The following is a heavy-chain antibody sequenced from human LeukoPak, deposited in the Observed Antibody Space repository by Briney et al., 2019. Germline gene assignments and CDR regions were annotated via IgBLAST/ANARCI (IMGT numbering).Heavy chain of an antibody. CDR3: ARAIAAAGTWQDFDY. Sequence: GASVKVSCKASGYTFTSYYMHWVRQAPGQGLEWMGIINPSGGSTSYAQKFQGRVTMTRDTSTSTVYMELSSLRSEDTAVYYCARAIAAAGTWQDFDYWGQGTQVTVSS. D-gene: IGHD6-13*01. V-gene: IGHV1-46*01. CDR2: INPSGGST. CDR1: GYTFTSYY. J-gene: IGHJ4*02.